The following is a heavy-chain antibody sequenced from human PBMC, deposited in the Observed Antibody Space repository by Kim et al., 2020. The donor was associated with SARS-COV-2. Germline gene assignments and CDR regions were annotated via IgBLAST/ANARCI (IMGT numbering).Heavy chain of an antibody. CDR3: ARFLYYYDTSGSPEDGLDV. CDR1: GFTFSIYA. Sequence: GGSLRLSCAASGFTFSIYAMIWVRQAPGKGLEWVSVITGSGGRTYYADSMKGRFTISRDNPKNTLYLQMNSLRAEDTAIYYCARFLYYYDTSGSPEDGLDVWGQGTTVTVSS. J-gene: IGHJ6*02. V-gene: IGHV3-23*01. CDR2: ITGSGGRT. D-gene: IGHD3-22*01.